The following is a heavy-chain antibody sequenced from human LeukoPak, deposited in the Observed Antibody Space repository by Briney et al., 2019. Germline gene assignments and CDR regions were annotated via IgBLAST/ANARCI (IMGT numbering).Heavy chain of an antibody. CDR1: GFTFSSYA. D-gene: IGHD6-19*01. CDR2: ISSNGGST. J-gene: IGHJ3*02. CDR3: VRGIEQWLVIGAFDI. Sequence: GGSLRLSCAASGFTFSSYAMHWVRQAPGKGLEYVSAISSNGGSTYYANSVKGRFTISRDDSKNTLYLQMGSLRAEDMAVYYCVRGIEQWLVIGAFDIWGQGTMVTVSS. V-gene: IGHV3-64*01.